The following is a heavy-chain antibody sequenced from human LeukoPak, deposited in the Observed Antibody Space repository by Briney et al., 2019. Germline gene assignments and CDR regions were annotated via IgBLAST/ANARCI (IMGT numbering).Heavy chain of an antibody. CDR2: ISSSGGST. Sequence: GGSLRLSCAASGFTFSSYAMSWVRQAPGKGLEWASAISSSGGSTYYADSMKGRFTIPRDNSKNTLFLQMNSLRAEDTAVYYCAKNSVRSGYYYAYWGQGTLVTVSS. D-gene: IGHD3-22*01. CDR1: GFTFSSYA. J-gene: IGHJ4*02. V-gene: IGHV3-23*01. CDR3: AKNSVRSGYYYAY.